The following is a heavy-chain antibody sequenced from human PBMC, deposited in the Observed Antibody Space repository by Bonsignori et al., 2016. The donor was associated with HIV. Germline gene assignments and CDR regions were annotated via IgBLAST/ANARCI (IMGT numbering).Heavy chain of an antibody. CDR1: GGSFSGYY. CDR2: INHSGST. CDR3: ASPRWGYRRDAFDI. Sequence: SETLSLTCAVYGGSFSGYYWSWIRQPPGKGLEWIGEINHSGSTNYNPSLKSRVTISVDTSKNQFSLKLSSVTAADTAVYYCASPRWGYRRDAFDIWGQGTMVTVSS. D-gene: IGHD5-12*01. J-gene: IGHJ3*02. V-gene: IGHV4-34*01.